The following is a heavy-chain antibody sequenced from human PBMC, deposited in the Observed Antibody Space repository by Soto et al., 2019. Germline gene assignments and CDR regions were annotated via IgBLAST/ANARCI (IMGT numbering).Heavy chain of an antibody. D-gene: IGHD6-19*01. CDR2: ISYDGNNK. CDR1: GFTFSSYG. V-gene: IGHV3-30*03. CDR3: ARIIAVAGETDGY. Sequence: QVQLVESGGGVVQPGRSLRLSCAASGFTFSSYGMQWVRQAPGKGLEWVAVISYDGNNKDYAESVKGRFTISRDNSKNTLYLRMNSLRAEDRAVYYCARIIAVAGETDGYWGQGTLVSVS. J-gene: IGHJ4*02.